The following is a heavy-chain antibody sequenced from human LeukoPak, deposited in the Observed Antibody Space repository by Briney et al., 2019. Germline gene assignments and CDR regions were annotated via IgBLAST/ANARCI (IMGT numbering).Heavy chain of an antibody. D-gene: IGHD3-22*01. J-gene: IGHJ3*02. CDR1: GASVSSIGYS. CDR2: IYQSGSA. Sequence: SETLSLTCGVSGASVSSIGYSWSWIRQPPGRGLEWIGYIYQSGSASYNPSLQSRVTISIDKSKNQFSLNLNSVTAADTAVYYCARNSYYDNSGEGAFDIWGQGTMVTVSS. V-gene: IGHV4-30-2*01. CDR3: ARNSYYDNSGEGAFDI.